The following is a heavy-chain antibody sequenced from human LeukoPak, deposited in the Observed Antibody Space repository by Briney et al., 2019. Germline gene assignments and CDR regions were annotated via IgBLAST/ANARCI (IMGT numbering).Heavy chain of an antibody. V-gene: IGHV3-21*01. Sequence: GGSLRLSCAASGFTFSSYSMNWVRQAPGKGLEWVSSISSSSSYIYCADSVKGRFTISRDNAKNSLYLQMNSLRAEDTAVYYCARGPNWNDEDYWGQGTLVTVSS. D-gene: IGHD1-20*01. CDR3: ARGPNWNDEDY. J-gene: IGHJ4*02. CDR2: ISSSSSYI. CDR1: GFTFSSYS.